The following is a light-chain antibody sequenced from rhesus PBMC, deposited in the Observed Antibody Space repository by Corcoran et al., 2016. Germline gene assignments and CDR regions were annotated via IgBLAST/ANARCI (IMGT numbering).Light chain of an antibody. CDR2: KAS. Sequence: DIQMTQSPSALSASVGDTVTITCRASQSIDSWLAWYQQKPGRAPKLLIYKASTLQSGVPSRFSGSGSGTDFTLTISSLQPEDFATYYWQHDSSSPRTFGQGTKVDI. V-gene: IGKV1-22*01. CDR3: QHDSSSPRT. J-gene: IGKJ1*01. CDR1: QSIDSW.